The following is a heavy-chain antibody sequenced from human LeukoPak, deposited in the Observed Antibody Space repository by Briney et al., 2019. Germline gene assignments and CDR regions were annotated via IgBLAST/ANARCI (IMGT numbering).Heavy chain of an antibody. CDR2: TIPIFGTA. D-gene: IGHD4-11*01. CDR3: ARPDYSNNYDMDV. Sequence: SVKVSCKASGGTFSSYAISWVRQAPGQGLEWMGGTIPIFGTANYAQKFQGRVTITADESTSTAYMELSSLRSEDTAVYYCARPDYSNNYDMDVWGKGTTVTVSS. CDR1: GGTFSSYA. V-gene: IGHV1-69*13. J-gene: IGHJ6*03.